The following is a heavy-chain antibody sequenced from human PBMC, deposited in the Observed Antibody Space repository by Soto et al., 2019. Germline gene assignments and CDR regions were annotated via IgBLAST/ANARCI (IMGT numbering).Heavy chain of an antibody. CDR3: ASKDYDSSGYLPGMDV. Sequence: ASVKVSCTASGYTFTGYYMHWVRQAPGQGLEWMGWINPNSGGTNYAQKFQGRVTMTRDTSISTAYMELSRLRSDDTAVYYRASKDYDSSGYLPGMDVWGQGTTVTVSS. V-gene: IGHV1-2*02. CDR2: INPNSGGT. J-gene: IGHJ6*02. CDR1: GYTFTGYY. D-gene: IGHD3-22*01.